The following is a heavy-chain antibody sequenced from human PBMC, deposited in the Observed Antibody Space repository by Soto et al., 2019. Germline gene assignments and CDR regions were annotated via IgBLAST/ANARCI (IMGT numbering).Heavy chain of an antibody. CDR2: ISSSSSYT. V-gene: IGHV3-11*05. J-gene: IGHJ3*02. Sequence: QVQLVESGGGLVKPGGSLRLSCAASGFTFSDYYMSWIRQAPGKGLEWVSYISSSSSYTNYADSVKGRFTISRDNAKNSMYLQMNSLRAEYTAVYYCARDADILSGSDAFDIWGQETMVTVSS. CDR1: GFTFSDYY. D-gene: IGHD3-9*01. CDR3: ARDADILSGSDAFDI.